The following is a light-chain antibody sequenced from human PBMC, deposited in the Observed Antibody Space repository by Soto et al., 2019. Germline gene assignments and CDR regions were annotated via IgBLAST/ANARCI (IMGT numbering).Light chain of an antibody. J-gene: IGKJ1*01. CDR1: QTISSW. CDR3: QQYNSYSRT. Sequence: DIHMTQSPSTLSGSVGDRVTITCRASQTISSWLAWYKQTPGKAPKLLSYKASSLESGVPSRFRGSGSGTEFTLTISSLQPDDFATYYCQQYNSYSRTFGQGTKVDIK. CDR2: KAS. V-gene: IGKV1-5*03.